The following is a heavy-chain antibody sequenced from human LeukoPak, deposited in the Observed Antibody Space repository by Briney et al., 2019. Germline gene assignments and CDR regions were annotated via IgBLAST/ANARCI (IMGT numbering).Heavy chain of an antibody. CDR3: ATEFRYCTNGVCFLD. V-gene: IGHV1-24*01. J-gene: IGHJ4*02. D-gene: IGHD2-8*01. CDR1: GYTLTELS. Sequence: ASVKVSCKVSGYTLTELSMHWVRQAPGKGLEWIGGFDPEDGETIYAQKFQGRVTMTEDTSTDTAYMELSSLRSEDTAVYYCATEFRYCTNGVCFLDWGQGTLVTVSS. CDR2: FDPEDGET.